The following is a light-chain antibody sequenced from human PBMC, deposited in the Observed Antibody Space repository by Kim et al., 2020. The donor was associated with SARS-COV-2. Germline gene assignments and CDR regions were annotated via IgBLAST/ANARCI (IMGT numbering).Light chain of an antibody. CDR2: DVS. CDR1: SSDIGAYDL. V-gene: IGLV2-14*03. CDR3: SSYTSSVSWV. J-gene: IGLJ3*02. Sequence: GQSVTISCPGTSSDIGAYDLVSWFQHHPGRAPRLMIYDVSQRPSRVSTRFSGSKSGNTASLTISGLQAEDEADYYCSSYTSSVSWVFGGGTQLTVL.